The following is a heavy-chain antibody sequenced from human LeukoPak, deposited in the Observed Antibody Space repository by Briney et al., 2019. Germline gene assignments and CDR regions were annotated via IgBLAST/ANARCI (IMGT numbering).Heavy chain of an antibody. V-gene: IGHV3-48*04. J-gene: IGHJ6*04. CDR1: GFTFTTYS. D-gene: IGHD3-10*02. CDR2: ISSGSSAI. Sequence: GGSLRLSCEASGFTFTTYSMTWVRQAPGKGLEWVSIISSGSSAIFSADSVKGRFTISRDNAKSSLYLQMNSLRAEDTAVYYCAELGITMIGGVWGKGTTVTISS. CDR3: AELGITMIGGV.